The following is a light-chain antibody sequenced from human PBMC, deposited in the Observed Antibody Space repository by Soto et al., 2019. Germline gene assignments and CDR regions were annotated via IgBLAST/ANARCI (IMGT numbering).Light chain of an antibody. J-gene: IGKJ1*01. V-gene: IGKV1-5*01. Sequence: DLQMTQSPSTLSAFVGDRVTITCRASQSIGRWLAWYQQNPGKAPKLLIYDASSLESGVPSRFSGSGSGTEFTLTISSLQPDDFATYYCQQYNSYWTFGQGTKVDIK. CDR2: DAS. CDR1: QSIGRW. CDR3: QQYNSYWT.